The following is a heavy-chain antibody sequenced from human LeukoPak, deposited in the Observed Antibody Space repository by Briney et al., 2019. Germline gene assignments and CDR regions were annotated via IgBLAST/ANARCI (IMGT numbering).Heavy chain of an antibody. CDR1: GFTFSSYA. D-gene: IGHD3-10*01. V-gene: IGHV3-23*01. Sequence: GGSLRLSCAASGFTFSSYAMSWVRQAPGKGLEWVSAISGSGGSTYYADSVKGRFTISRDNSKNTLYLQMNSLRAEDTAVYYCAKGHTYYYGSGSYHYFDYWGQGTLVTVSS. CDR3: AKGHTYYYGSGSYHYFDY. J-gene: IGHJ4*02. CDR2: ISGSGGST.